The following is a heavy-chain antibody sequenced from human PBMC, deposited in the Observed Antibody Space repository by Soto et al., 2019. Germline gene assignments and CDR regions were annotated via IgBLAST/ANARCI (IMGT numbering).Heavy chain of an antibody. CDR1: GFTFGDYA. CDR2: IRSKAYGGTT. CDR3: TRDHGCSGGSCYAGYYYYYGMDV. Sequence: EVQLVESGGGLVKPGRSLRLSCTASGFTFGDYAMSWFRQAPGKGLEWVGFIRSKAYGGTTEYAASVKGRFTISRDDSKSIAYLQMNSLKTEDIAVYYCTRDHGCSGGSCYAGYYYYYGMDVWGQGTTVTVSS. V-gene: IGHV3-49*05. D-gene: IGHD2-15*01. J-gene: IGHJ6*02.